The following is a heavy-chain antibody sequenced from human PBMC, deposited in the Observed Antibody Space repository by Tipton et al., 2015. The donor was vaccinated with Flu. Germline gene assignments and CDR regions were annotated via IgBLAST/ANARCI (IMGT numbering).Heavy chain of an antibody. V-gene: IGHV4-34*01. CDR2: INHSGST. Sequence: TLSLTCAVYGGSFSGYYWSWIRQPPGKGLEWIGEINHSGSTNYNPSLKSRVTISVDTSKNLFSLKLSSVTAADTAVYYCARVRGYVSGGSCLFDYWGHGTLVTVSS. J-gene: IGHJ4*01. CDR1: GGSFSGYY. D-gene: IGHD2-15*01. CDR3: ARVRGYVSGGSCLFDY.